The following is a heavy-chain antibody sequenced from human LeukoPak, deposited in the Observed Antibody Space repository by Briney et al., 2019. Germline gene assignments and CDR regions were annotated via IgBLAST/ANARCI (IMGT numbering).Heavy chain of an antibody. CDR2: ISSSSSNI. D-gene: IGHD1-1*01. V-gene: IGHV3-21*01. CDR3: ARCTTGRTFGSLREIKRSREIDY. J-gene: IGHJ4*02. CDR1: GITFSSYG. Sequence: GGSLRLSCAASGITFSSYGMSWVRQAPGKGLEWVSSISSSSSNIYYADSVKGRFTISRDNAKNSLYLQMNSLRVEDTAVYYCARCTTGRTFGSLREIKRSREIDYWGQGTLVTVSS.